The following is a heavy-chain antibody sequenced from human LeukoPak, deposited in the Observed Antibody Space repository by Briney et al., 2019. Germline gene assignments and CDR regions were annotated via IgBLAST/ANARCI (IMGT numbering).Heavy chain of an antibody. V-gene: IGHV4-34*01. J-gene: IGHJ3*02. Sequence: NPSETLSLTCAVYGGSFSGYYWSWIRQPPGEGLEWIGEINHSGSTNYNPSLKSRVTISVDTSKNQFSLKLSSVTAADTAVYYCARTGYDSSVALDIWGQGTMVTVSS. CDR1: GGSFSGYY. CDR3: ARTGYDSSVALDI. D-gene: IGHD3-22*01. CDR2: INHSGST.